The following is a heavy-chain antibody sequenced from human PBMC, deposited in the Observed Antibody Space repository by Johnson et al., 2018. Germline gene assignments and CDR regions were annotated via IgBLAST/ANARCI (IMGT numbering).Heavy chain of an antibody. J-gene: IGHJ3*01. CDR2: IYPGNSDT. V-gene: IGHV5-51*01. CDR1: GYSFSNNW. D-gene: IGHD2-15*01. Sequence: VQLVESGAEVKKPGESLKISCKGSGYSFSNNWIGWVRQMPGKGLEWMGIIYPGNSDTRYSPPFQGQVPMSAAKSISTAYLQWSSLKASDTAMYYCARSGGFNAASDVWGQGTLVTVSA. CDR3: ARSGGFNAASDV.